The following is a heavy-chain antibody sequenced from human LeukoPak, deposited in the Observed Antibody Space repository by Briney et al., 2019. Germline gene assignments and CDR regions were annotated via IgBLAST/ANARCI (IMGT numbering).Heavy chain of an antibody. Sequence: GGSLRLSCAASGFTFSDYYMSWVRQAPGKGLEWVSYISSGSSTIYYADSVKGRFTISRDNAKNSLYLQMNSLRDEDTAVYYCARALGMTIDYWGQGTLVTVSS. CDR2: ISSGSSTI. V-gene: IGHV3-11*04. CDR1: GFTFSDYY. CDR3: ARALGMTIDY. J-gene: IGHJ4*02. D-gene: IGHD3-16*01.